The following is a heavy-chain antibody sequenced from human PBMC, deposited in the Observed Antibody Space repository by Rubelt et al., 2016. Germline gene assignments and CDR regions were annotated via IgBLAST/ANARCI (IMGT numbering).Heavy chain of an antibody. V-gene: IGHV3-30*04. CDR1: GFTFSSYA. J-gene: IGHJ4*02. D-gene: IGHD2-2*01. Sequence: QVQLVESGGGVVQPGRSLRLSCAASGFTFSSYARPWVRQAPGKGLEWVAVISYDGSNKSYADSVKGRFTISRDNAKNTLYLHMNSLRAEDTAVYYCAREITPADLDWGQGTLVTVSS. CDR3: AREITPADLD. CDR2: ISYDGSNK.